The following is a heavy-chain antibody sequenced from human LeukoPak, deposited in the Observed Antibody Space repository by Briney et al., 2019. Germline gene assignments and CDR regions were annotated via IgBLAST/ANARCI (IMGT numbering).Heavy chain of an antibody. Sequence: ASVKVSCKASGYTFTSYGISWVRQAPGQRFEWMGWINAANGHTKYSQQFHDRITITRDTSATTAYMELSNLRSDDMALYYCARGRGPPNTNRDFYYYYYMDVWGTGTTVTVSS. D-gene: IGHD3-10*01. J-gene: IGHJ6*03. CDR1: GYTFTSYG. CDR3: ARGRGPPNTNRDFYYYYYMDV. V-gene: IGHV1-18*03. CDR2: INAANGHT.